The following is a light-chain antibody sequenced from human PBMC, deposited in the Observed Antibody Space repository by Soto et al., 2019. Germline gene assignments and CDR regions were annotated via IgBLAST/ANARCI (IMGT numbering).Light chain of an antibody. Sequence: QSALTQPASVSGSPGQSITISCSGTSRDVGSYSLVSWYQQRPGKVPQLIIYEVSKRPSGVSNRFSGSKSANTASLTISGLQGDEEADYYCSTYTGFYTLVFGGGTKLTVL. J-gene: IGLJ2*01. CDR1: SRDVGSYSL. V-gene: IGLV2-23*02. CDR3: STYTGFYTLV. CDR2: EVS.